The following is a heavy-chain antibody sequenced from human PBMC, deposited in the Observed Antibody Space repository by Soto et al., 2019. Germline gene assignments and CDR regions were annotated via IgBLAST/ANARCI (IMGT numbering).Heavy chain of an antibody. CDR1: GFTFSSYS. V-gene: IGHV3-21*01. D-gene: IGHD2-2*01. J-gene: IGHJ5*02. CDR2: ISSSSSYI. CDR3: ARDCSSTRRSVGSLYQGPRGFDP. Sequence: GGSLRLSCAASGFTFSSYSMNWVRQAPGKGLEWVSSISSSSSYIYYADSVKGRFTISRDNAKNSLYLQMNSLRAEDTAVYYCARDCSSTRRSVGSLYQGPRGFDPWGQGTLVTVSS.